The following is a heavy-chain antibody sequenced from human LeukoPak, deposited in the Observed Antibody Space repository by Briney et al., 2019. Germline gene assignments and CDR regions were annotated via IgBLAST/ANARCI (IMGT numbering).Heavy chain of an antibody. CDR2: IGFAGET. J-gene: IGHJ6*02. D-gene: IGHD3-10*01. Sequence: PGGSLRLSCAASGFTFSSYDMHWVRQPTGKSLEWVSDIGFAGETYYPGSVKGRFTISREDAKNSLYLQMNSLRDGDTAVYFCARMARPPHASGSYYHYGMDVWGQGTTVTVSS. CDR3: ARMARPPHASGSYYHYGMDV. V-gene: IGHV3-13*01. CDR1: GFTFSSYD.